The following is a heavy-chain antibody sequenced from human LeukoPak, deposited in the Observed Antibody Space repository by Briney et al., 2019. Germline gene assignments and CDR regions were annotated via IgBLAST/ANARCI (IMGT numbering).Heavy chain of an antibody. J-gene: IGHJ4*02. D-gene: IGHD1-26*01. CDR1: GGSISSGGYY. CDR3: ARETVGAPLVDY. CDR2: IYYSGST. V-gene: IGHV4-30-4*08. Sequence: PSQTLSLTCTVSGGSISSGGYYWSWIRQPPGKGLEWIGYIYYSGSTYYNPSLKSRVTISVDTSKNQFSLKLSSVTAADTAVYYCARETVGAPLVDYWGQGTLVTVSS.